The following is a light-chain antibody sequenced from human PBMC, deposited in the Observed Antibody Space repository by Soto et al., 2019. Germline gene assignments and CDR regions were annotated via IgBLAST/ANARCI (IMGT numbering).Light chain of an antibody. CDR1: QSVSNY. J-gene: IGKJ2*01. Sequence: EIVLTQSPATLSLSPGERATLSCWASQSVSNYLAWYQQKPGQAHRLIMYDASNRATGIPAKFSGSGSGTDFTLTISNLETEDLAVYYCQQRRSLPPYTFGQGTKLQMK. CDR3: QQRRSLPPYT. V-gene: IGKV3-11*01. CDR2: DAS.